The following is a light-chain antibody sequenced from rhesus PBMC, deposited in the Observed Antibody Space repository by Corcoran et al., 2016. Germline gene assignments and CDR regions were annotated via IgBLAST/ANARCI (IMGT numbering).Light chain of an antibody. Sequence: QAALTQPRSVSGSPGQSVTISCTGSTSDIGGYNFVSWHRQHPGTAPKLLIHEVSKRPPGVSDRVSGSKSGNTASLTISGLQPEDEADYYCGSVVATYTFIFGTGTRLTVL. CDR2: EVS. CDR3: GSVVATYTFI. CDR1: TSDIGGYNF. J-gene: IGLJ1*01. V-gene: IGLV2-32*01.